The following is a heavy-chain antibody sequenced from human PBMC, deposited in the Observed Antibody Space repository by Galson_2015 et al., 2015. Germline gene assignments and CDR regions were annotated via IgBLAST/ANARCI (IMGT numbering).Heavy chain of an antibody. Sequence: SLRLSCAASGFTFSDSVMHWVRQASGKGLEWVARIRNKARSYATVYAASVTGRFIISRDDSKNTAYLQMNSLKTEDTAMYYCTSSWSGHTHYWGQGTLVTVSS. V-gene: IGHV3-73*01. CDR1: GFTFSDSV. J-gene: IGHJ4*02. CDR3: TSSWSGHTHY. D-gene: IGHD2-15*01. CDR2: IRNKARSYAT.